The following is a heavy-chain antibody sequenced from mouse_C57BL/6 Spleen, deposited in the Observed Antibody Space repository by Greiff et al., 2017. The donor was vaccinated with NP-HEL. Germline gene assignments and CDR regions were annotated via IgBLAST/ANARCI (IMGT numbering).Heavy chain of an antibody. Sequence: DVQLQESGPGLVKPSQSLSLTCSVTGYSITSGYYWNWIRQFPGNKLEWMGYISYDGSNNYNPSLKNRISITRDTSKNQFFLKLNSVTTEDTATYYCARVGGGSPYYFDYWGQGTTLTVSS. J-gene: IGHJ2*01. V-gene: IGHV3-6*01. CDR1: GYSITSGYY. CDR2: ISYDGSN. D-gene: IGHD1-1*01. CDR3: ARVGGGSPYYFDY.